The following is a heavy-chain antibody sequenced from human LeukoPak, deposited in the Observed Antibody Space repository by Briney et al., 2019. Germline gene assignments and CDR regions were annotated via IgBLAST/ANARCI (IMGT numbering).Heavy chain of an antibody. CDR2: ISAGGGTI. Sequence: GGSLRLSCAASGFTFISYAMTWVRQAPGKGLQWVSAISAGGGTILYADSVKGRFTISRDNSKNTLYLQMNSLRAEDTAVYYCANLGNWNDVRDYWGQGTLVTVSS. V-gene: IGHV3-23*01. J-gene: IGHJ4*02. CDR3: ANLGNWNDVRDY. CDR1: GFTFISYA. D-gene: IGHD1-20*01.